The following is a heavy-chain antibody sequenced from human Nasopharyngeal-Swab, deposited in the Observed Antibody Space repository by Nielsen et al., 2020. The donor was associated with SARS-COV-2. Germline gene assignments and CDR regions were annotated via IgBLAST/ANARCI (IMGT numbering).Heavy chain of an antibody. D-gene: IGHD3-10*01. J-gene: IGHJ4*02. CDR1: GGSSSGYY. CDR3: ARGRVLLWFGEFPYYFDY. V-gene: IGHV4-34*01. CDR2: INHSGST. Sequence: GSLRLSCAVYGGSSSGYYWSWIRQPPGKGLEWIGEINHSGSTNYNPSLKSRVTISVDTSKNQFSLKLSSVTAADTAVYYCARGRVLLWFGEFPYYFDYWGQGTLVTVSS.